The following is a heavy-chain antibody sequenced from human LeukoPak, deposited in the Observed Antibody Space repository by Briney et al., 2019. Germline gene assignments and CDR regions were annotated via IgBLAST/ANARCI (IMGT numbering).Heavy chain of an antibody. CDR2: SNAGNGNT. Sequence: GASVKVSCKASGYTFTSYAMHWVRQAPGQRLEWMGWSNAGNGNTKYSQEFQGRVTITRDTSASTAYMELSSLRSEDMAVYYCARATIQLWFVLAFDIWGQGTMVTVSS. V-gene: IGHV1-3*02. CDR3: ARATIQLWFVLAFDI. J-gene: IGHJ3*02. D-gene: IGHD5-18*01. CDR1: GYTFTSYA.